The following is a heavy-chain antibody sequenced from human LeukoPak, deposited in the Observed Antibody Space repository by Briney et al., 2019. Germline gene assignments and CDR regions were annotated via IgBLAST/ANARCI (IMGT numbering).Heavy chain of an antibody. J-gene: IGHJ4*02. Sequence: GRSLRLSCAASGFTFDDYAMHWVRQAPGKGLEWVSGISWNSGSIGYADSVKGRFTISRDNAKNSLYLQMNSLRAEDMALYYCAKDRYYDFWSGYLFDHWGQGTLVTVSS. D-gene: IGHD3-3*01. CDR2: ISWNSGSI. V-gene: IGHV3-9*03. CDR1: GFTFDDYA. CDR3: AKDRYYDFWSGYLFDH.